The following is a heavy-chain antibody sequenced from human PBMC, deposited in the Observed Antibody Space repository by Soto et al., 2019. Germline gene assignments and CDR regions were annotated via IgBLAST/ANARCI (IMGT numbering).Heavy chain of an antibody. CDR3: AKDRDYGGSDPFAC. Sequence: EVQLLEAGGGFVQPGGSLRLSCAASGFTFSDYGMSWVRQAPGKGLAWVSAIIGPGDKTYYADSVKGRFSISRDNSKDTVNHQLNNLRAADMAIYYCAKDRDYGGSDPFACWGQGTLVTVSS. D-gene: IGHD4-17*01. CDR1: GFTFSDYG. V-gene: IGHV3-23*01. J-gene: IGHJ4*02. CDR2: IIGPGDKT.